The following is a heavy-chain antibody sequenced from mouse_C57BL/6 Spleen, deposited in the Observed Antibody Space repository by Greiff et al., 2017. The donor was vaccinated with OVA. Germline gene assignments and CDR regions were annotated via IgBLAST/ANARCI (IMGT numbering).Heavy chain of an antibody. J-gene: IGHJ2*01. V-gene: IGHV1-59*01. CDR3: ARKSITTVVAFDY. Sequence: QVQLKQPGAELVRPGTSVKLSCKASGYTFTSYWMHWVKQRPGQGLEWIGVFDPSDSYTNYNQKFKGKATLTVDTSSSTAYMQLSSLTSEDSAVYYCARKSITTVVAFDYWGQGTTLTVSS. CDR2: FDPSDSYT. CDR1: GYTFTSYW. D-gene: IGHD1-1*01.